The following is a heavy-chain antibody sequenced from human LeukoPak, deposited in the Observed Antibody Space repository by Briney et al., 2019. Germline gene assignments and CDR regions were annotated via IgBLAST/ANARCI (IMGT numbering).Heavy chain of an antibody. CDR1: SGSISSYY. CDR3: ARAPHYDFWSGLPNDAFDI. D-gene: IGHD3-3*01. Sequence: SETLSLTCTVSSGSISSYYWSWIRQPAGKGLEWIGRIYTSGSTNYNPSLKSRVTMSVDTSKNQFSLKLSSVTAADTAVYYCARAPHYDFWSGLPNDAFDIWGQGTMVTVSS. CDR2: IYTSGST. V-gene: IGHV4-4*07. J-gene: IGHJ3*02.